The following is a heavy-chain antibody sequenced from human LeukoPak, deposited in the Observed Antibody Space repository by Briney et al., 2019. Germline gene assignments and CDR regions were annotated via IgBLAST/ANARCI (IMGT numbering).Heavy chain of an antibody. CDR2: ISYDGSNK. D-gene: IGHD5-18*01. CDR1: GFTFSSYG. CDR3: AKELGYSYGLFDY. V-gene: IGHV3-30*18. Sequence: GRSLRLSCAASGFTFSSYGMHWVRQAPGKGLEWVAVISYDGSNKYYADSVKGRFTISRDNSKNTLYLQMNSLRAEDTAVYYCAKELGYSYGLFDYWGQGTLVTVSP. J-gene: IGHJ4*02.